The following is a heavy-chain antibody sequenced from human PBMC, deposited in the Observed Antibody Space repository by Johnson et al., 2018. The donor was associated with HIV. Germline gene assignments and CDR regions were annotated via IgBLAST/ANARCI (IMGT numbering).Heavy chain of an antibody. CDR3: VKERQLVRSFDI. Sequence: VQLVESGEGVIRPGGSLRLSCAASGFTFSSYAMHWVRQAPGKGLEWVAVISYDGSNKYYADSVKGRFTISRDNTKNTLFLEMNSLRPEDTAVYYCVKERQLVRSFDIWGQGTMVTVSS. CDR1: GFTFSSYA. V-gene: IGHV3-30-3*01. D-gene: IGHD6-6*01. CDR2: ISYDGSNK. J-gene: IGHJ3*02.